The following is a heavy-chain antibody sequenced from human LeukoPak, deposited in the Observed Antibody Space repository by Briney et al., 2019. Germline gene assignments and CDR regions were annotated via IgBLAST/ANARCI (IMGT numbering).Heavy chain of an antibody. D-gene: IGHD6-13*01. CDR3: ATAASGRVLDY. V-gene: IGHV3-7*05. CDR1: GFTFSSYW. Sequence: GGSLRLSCAASGFTFSSYWMTWVRQAPGKGLEWVAKIKQEGSEKYYVDSVKGRFTISRDNAKNSMYLQMNSLRAEDTAVYYRATAASGRVLDYWGLGTLVTVSS. J-gene: IGHJ4*02. CDR2: IKQEGSEK.